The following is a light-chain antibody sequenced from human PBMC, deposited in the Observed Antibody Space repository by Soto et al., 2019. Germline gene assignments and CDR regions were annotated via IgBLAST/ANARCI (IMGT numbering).Light chain of an antibody. Sequence: GDRVTITCRASQSISPYLAWYQQKPGKAPKLLIYMASSLQSGVPSRFSGSGSGTEFTLTISSLQPDDFATYYCQQSNSYPWTFGQGTQVDIK. J-gene: IGKJ1*01. V-gene: IGKV1-5*03. CDR1: QSISPY. CDR3: QQSNSYPWT. CDR2: MAS.